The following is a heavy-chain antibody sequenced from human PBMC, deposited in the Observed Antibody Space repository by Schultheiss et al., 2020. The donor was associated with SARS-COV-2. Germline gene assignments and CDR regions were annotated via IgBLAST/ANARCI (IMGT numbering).Heavy chain of an antibody. D-gene: IGHD3-22*01. Sequence: GESLKISCKGSGYSFTSYWIGWERQMPGKGLEWMGIIYFGDSDTRYSPSFEGQVTISADESIRPANLQWSSLKASDTAIYYCARPTWGYSTGFYPIHFDFWGQGTLVTVSS. CDR1: GYSFTSYW. V-gene: IGHV5-51*01. J-gene: IGHJ4*02. CDR2: IYFGDSDT. CDR3: ARPTWGYSTGFYPIHFDF.